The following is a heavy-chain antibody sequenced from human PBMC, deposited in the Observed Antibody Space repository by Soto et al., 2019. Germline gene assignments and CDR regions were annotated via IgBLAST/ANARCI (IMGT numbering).Heavy chain of an antibody. CDR3: ADGGEWSFNFEY. J-gene: IGHJ4*02. V-gene: IGHV3-23*01. D-gene: IGHD3-3*01. CDR1: GFSFSIYA. CDR2: ISASGENT. Sequence: GGSLRLSCAASGFSFSIYAMSWVRQAPGKGLEWVCSISASGENTYYADSVKGRFTISRDNSKNTLYLQMNNLRVEDKAVYYCADGGEWSFNFEYWGQGTLVTVSS.